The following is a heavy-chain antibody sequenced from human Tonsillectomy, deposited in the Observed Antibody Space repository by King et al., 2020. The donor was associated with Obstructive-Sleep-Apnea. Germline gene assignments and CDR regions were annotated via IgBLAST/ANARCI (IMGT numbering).Heavy chain of an antibody. D-gene: IGHD4-23*01. J-gene: IGHJ3*02. CDR3: ARVWSTVVTNDAFDI. V-gene: IGHV4-59*01. CDR1: GGSISRYS. CDR2: IYKTGST. Sequence: QLQESGPGLVKPSETLSLTCTVSGGSISRYSWAWVRQPPGKGLEWDGYIYKTGSTHSKPSPKSRVTISIDTSKNQFSLKLSSVTAADTAVYYCARVWSTVVTNDAFDIWGQGTMVTVSS.